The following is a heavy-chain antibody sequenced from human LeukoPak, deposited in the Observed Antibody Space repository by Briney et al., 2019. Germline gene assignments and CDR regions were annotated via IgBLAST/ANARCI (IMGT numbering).Heavy chain of an antibody. V-gene: IGHV3-74*01. CDR1: GFTFSNYW. CDR2: INSDGSST. Sequence: GGSLRLSCATSGFTFSNYWMHWVRQAPGKGLVWVSRINSDGSSTSYADSVKGRFTISRDNAKNTLYLQMNSLRAEDTAVYHCARDRSSGAGIAVAGTPLYWGQGTLVTASS. J-gene: IGHJ4*02. CDR3: ARDRSSGAGIAVAGTPLY. D-gene: IGHD6-19*01.